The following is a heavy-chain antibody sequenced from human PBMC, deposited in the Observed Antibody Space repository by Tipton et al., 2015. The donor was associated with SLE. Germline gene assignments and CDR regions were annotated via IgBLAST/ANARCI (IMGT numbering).Heavy chain of an antibody. CDR2: IRYDGSNK. D-gene: IGHD1-20*01. V-gene: IGHV3-30*02. CDR1: GFPFGSYG. J-gene: IGHJ3*02. CDR3: AKSRGWYNWKSAFDI. Sequence: SLRLSCAASGFPFGSYGMHWVRQAPGKGLEWVAFIRYDGSNKYYADSVKGRFTISRDNSKNTLYLQMNSLRAEDTAVYYCAKSRGWYNWKSAFDIWGQGTMVTVSS.